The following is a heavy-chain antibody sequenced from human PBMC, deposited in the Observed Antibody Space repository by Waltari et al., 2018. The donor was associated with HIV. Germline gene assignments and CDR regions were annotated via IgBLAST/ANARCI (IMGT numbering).Heavy chain of an antibody. D-gene: IGHD1-1*01. Sequence: EVQLLESGGVLVQPGGSLRLACAASGFTFSYFALSWVRQAPGKGRGGVSGISGGGHSPLYADSVKGRFTISRDNSNNTLYLQMHSLRAEDTAVYYCARLDFWLKYNFDYWGQGTLVTVSS. CDR2: ISGGGHSP. CDR3: ARLDFWLKYNFDY. CDR1: GFTFSYFA. V-gene: IGHV3-23*01. J-gene: IGHJ4*02.